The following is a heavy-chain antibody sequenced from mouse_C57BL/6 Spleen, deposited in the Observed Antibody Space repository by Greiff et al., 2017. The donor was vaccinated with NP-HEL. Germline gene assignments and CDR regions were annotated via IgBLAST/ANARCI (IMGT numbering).Heavy chain of an antibody. CDR2: IDPETGGT. D-gene: IGHD2-4*01. CDR3: TKGNYDYPFAY. Sequence: QVQLQSGAELVRPGASVTLSCKASGYTFTDYEMHWVKPTPVHGLEWIGAIDPETGGTAYHQKFKGKAILTADKSSSTAYMELRSLTSEDSAVYYCTKGNYDYPFAYWGQGTLVTVSA. CDR1: GYTFTDYE. J-gene: IGHJ3*01. V-gene: IGHV1-15*01.